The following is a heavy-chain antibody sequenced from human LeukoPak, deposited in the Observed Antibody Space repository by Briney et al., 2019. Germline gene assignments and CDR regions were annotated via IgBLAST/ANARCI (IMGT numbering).Heavy chain of an antibody. CDR1: GDSVSSNSAA. CDR2: TYYRSKWYN. Sequence: SQTLSLTCAISGDSVSSNSAAWNWIRQSPARGFDWLGRTYYRSKWYNDYAVVVKSRITINPDTSKNQFSLQLSSVTAADTAVYFCASKALALWFGKLLSPDYYMDVWGKGTTVTISS. CDR3: ASKALALWFGKLLSPDYYMDV. V-gene: IGHV6-1*01. J-gene: IGHJ6*03. D-gene: IGHD3-10*01.